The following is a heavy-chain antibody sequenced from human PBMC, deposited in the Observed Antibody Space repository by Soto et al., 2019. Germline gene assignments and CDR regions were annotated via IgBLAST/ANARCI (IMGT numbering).Heavy chain of an antibody. CDR3: AGWGGHDYNY. CDR2: IRPDGSET. J-gene: IGHJ4*02. Sequence: EVQLVQSGGGLVQPGGSLRLSCVGSGFTFTDFYMTWVRQAPGKGLEWVANIRPDGSETNYVESVKGRFTTSRDNAKNSLFLQMNSLRPDDTAVYYCAGWGGHDYNYWGQGILVTVSS. CDR1: GFTFTDFY. D-gene: IGHD4-4*01. V-gene: IGHV3-7*03.